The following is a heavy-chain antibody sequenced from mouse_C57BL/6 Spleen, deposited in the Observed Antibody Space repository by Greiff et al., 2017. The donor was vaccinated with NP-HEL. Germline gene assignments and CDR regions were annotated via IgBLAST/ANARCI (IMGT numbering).Heavy chain of an antibody. CDR1: GYSFTGYY. D-gene: IGHD4-1*01. V-gene: IGHV1-42*01. CDR2: INPSTGGT. Sequence: VQLKESGPELVKPGASVKISCKASGYSFTGYYMNWVKQSPEKSLEWIGAINPSTGGTTYNQKFKAKATLTVDKSSSTAYMQLKSLTSEDSAVYYCARSHWDGYAMDDWGQGTTVTVSS. CDR3: ARSHWDGYAMDD. J-gene: IGHJ4*01.